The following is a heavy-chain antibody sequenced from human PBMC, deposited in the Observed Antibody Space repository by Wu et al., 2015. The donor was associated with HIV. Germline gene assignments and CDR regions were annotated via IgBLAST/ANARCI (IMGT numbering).Heavy chain of an antibody. D-gene: IGHD1-26*01. V-gene: IGHV1-2*02. J-gene: IGHJ4*02. CDR1: GGTFSSYA. Sequence: QVQLVQSGAEVKKPGSSVRVSCKASGGTFSSYAINWVRQAPGQGLEWMGWINPNSDSTNYAQKFQGRVTMTSDTSISTAYMDLRRLTSDDTAVYYCARGGSVFAGIVEIITVRFAYWGQGTLVTVSS. CDR3: ARGGSVFAGIVEIITVRFAY. CDR2: INPNSDST.